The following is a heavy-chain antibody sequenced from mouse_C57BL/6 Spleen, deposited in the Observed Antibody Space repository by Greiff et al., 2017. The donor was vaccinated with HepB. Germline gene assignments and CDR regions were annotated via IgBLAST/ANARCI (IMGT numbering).Heavy chain of an antibody. V-gene: IGHV1-50*01. CDR1: GYTFTSYW. D-gene: IGHD3-2*01. Sequence: QVQLQQPGAELVKPGASVKLSCKASGYTFTSYWMQWVKQRPGQGLEWIGEIDPSDSYTNYNQKFKGKATLTVDTSSSTAYMQLSSLTSEDSAVYYCAAQDSRAMDYWGQGTSVTVSS. CDR3: AAQDSRAMDY. J-gene: IGHJ4*01. CDR2: IDPSDSYT.